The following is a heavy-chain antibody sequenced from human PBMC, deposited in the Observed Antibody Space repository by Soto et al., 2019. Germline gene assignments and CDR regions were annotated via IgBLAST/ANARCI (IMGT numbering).Heavy chain of an antibody. CDR3: ARARQYYDCELDS. V-gene: IGHV4-28*03. CDR2: IYYTGTT. Sequence: SETLSLTGAVSGDGISRSNWWGWIRQPPGKGLDWIGYIYYTGTTYYNPSLKSRVTMSGDTSNNQISTKLTSVKAVDAAVYYCARARQYYDCELDSWGQGTLVTVSS. D-gene: IGHD3-22*01. CDR1: GDGISRSNW. J-gene: IGHJ5*01.